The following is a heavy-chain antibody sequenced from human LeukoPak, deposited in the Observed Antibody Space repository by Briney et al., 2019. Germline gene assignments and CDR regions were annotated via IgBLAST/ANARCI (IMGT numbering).Heavy chain of an antibody. CDR2: IYSGGST. Sequence: PGGSLRLSCAASGFTVSSNYMSWVRQAPGKGLEWVSVIYSGGSTYYADSVKGRFTISRDNSKNTLYLQMNSLRAEDTAMYYCAKGTKPVMTIPDYWGQGILVTVSP. CDR1: GFTVSSNY. D-gene: IGHD1/OR15-1a*01. CDR3: AKGTKPVMTIPDY. J-gene: IGHJ4*02. V-gene: IGHV3-53*01.